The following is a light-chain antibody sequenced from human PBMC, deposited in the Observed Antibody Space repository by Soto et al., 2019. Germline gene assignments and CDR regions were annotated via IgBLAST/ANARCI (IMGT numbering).Light chain of an antibody. Sequence: DIQLTQSPSTLSASVGDRFTVTCRASRSIINWLALYQQKSGKGPKLLIYKASNLQTGVPSRFSGSGYGTEFTLTISSLQPDDVATYYCQQYSDHWTFGQGTKVDI. J-gene: IGKJ1*01. CDR2: KAS. CDR1: RSIINW. CDR3: QQYSDHWT. V-gene: IGKV1-5*03.